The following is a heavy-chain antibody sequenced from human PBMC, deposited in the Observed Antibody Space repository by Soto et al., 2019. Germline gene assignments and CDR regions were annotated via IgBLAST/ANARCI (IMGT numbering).Heavy chain of an antibody. CDR2: IRSKAYGGTT. J-gene: IGHJ5*02. D-gene: IGHD2-15*01. Sequence: GGSLRLSCTASGFTFGDYAMSWFRQAPGKGLEWVGFIRSKAYGGTTEYAASVKGRFTISRDDSKSIAYLQMNSLKTEDTAVYYCTRDVGIVVVVAATPIWFDPWGQGTLVTVSS. CDR1: GFTFGDYA. V-gene: IGHV3-49*03. CDR3: TRDVGIVVVVAATPIWFDP.